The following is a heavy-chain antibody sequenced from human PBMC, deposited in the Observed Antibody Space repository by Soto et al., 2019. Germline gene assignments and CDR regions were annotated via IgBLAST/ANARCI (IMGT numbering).Heavy chain of an antibody. CDR3: ARQGFGESYYYYGMDV. V-gene: IGHV5-10-1*01. J-gene: IGHJ6*02. Sequence: PGESLKISCNGSGYSFTSYWISWVRQMPWKGLEWMGRIDPSDSYTNYSPSFQGHVTISADKSISTAYLQWSSLKASDTAMYYCARQGFGESYYYYGMDVWGQGTTVTVSS. D-gene: IGHD3-10*01. CDR2: IDPSDSYT. CDR1: GYSFTSYW.